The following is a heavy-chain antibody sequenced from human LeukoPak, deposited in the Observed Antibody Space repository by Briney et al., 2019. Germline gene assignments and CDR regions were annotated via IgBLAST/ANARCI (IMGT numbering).Heavy chain of an antibody. V-gene: IGHV4-39*07. CDR1: GGSISSSSYY. D-gene: IGHD4-17*01. Sequence: SETLSLTCTVSGGSISSSSYYWGWIRQPPGKGLEWIGSIYYSGSTNYNPSLKSRVTISVDTSKNQFSLKLSSVTAADTAVYYCARDTVRGYYYGMDVWGQGTTVTVSS. J-gene: IGHJ6*02. CDR2: IYYSGST. CDR3: ARDTVRGYYYGMDV.